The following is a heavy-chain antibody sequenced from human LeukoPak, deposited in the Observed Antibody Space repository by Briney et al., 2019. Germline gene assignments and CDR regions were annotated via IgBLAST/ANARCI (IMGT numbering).Heavy chain of an antibody. V-gene: IGHV4-39*01. J-gene: IGHJ3*02. Sequence: PSETLSLTCTVSGGSISSSSYYWGWIRQPPWKGLEWIGSIYYSGSTYYNPSLKSRVTISVDTSKNQFSLKLSSVTAADTAVYYCARHRKRITGTTDAFDIWGQGTMVTVSS. CDR1: GGSISSSSYY. CDR2: IYYSGST. D-gene: IGHD1-7*01. CDR3: ARHRKRITGTTDAFDI.